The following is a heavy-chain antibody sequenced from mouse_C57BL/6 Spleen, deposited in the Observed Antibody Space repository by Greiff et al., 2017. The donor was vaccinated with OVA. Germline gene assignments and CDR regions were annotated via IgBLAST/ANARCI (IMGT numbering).Heavy chain of an antibody. Sequence: QVQLQQSGAELVRPGASVTLSCKASGYTFTDYEMHWVKQTPVHGLEWIGAIDPETGGTAYNQKFKGKAILTADKSSSTAYMELRSLTSEDSAVYYCTRYDYGRGWFAYWGQGTLVTVSA. CDR2: IDPETGGT. CDR1: GYTFTDYE. V-gene: IGHV1-15*01. CDR3: TRYDYGRGWFAY. J-gene: IGHJ3*01. D-gene: IGHD2-4*01.